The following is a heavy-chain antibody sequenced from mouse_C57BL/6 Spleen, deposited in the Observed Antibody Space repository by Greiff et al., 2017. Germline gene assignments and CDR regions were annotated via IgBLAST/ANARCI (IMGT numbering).Heavy chain of an antibody. Sequence: EVQRVESGPELVKPGASVKISCKASGYTFTDYYMNWVKQSHGKSLEWIGDLNPNNGGTSYNQKFKGKATLTVDKSSSTAFMELRSLTSEDSAVYYCARDYGSFFAYWGQGTLVTVS. V-gene: IGHV1-26*01. CDR3: ARDYGSFFAY. J-gene: IGHJ3*01. CDR1: GYTFTDYY. D-gene: IGHD1-1*01. CDR2: LNPNNGGT.